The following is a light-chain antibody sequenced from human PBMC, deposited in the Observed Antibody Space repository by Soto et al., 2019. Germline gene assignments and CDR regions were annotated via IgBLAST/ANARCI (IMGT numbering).Light chain of an antibody. J-gene: IGKJ4*01. CDR3: QQYGRSPGLN. V-gene: IGKV3-20*01. Sequence: EIVLTQSPGTLSLSPGERATLSCRASQSVSSSYLAWYQQKPGQTPRLLIYDASSRATGIPDRFSGSGSGTDFTLTISRLEPEDFAVYYCQQYGRSPGLNFGGGTKA. CDR2: DAS. CDR1: QSVSSSY.